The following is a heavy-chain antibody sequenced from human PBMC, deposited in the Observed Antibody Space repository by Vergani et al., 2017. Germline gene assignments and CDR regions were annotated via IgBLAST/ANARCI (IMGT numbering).Heavy chain of an antibody. J-gene: IGHJ5*02. Sequence: QVQLHESGPGLVKPSQTLSLTCSVSGVSVSSTAFYWTWIRQTAERRLEWMGRVYPSGTTNYNPSLNGRVTIFVDKSKNLLSLRLNSVTAADTAVYYCARGETRTDWFDPWGQGTLVTVSS. CDR1: GVSVSSTAFY. CDR2: VYPSGTT. CDR3: ARGETRTDWFDP. D-gene: IGHD3/OR15-3a*01. V-gene: IGHV4-61*02.